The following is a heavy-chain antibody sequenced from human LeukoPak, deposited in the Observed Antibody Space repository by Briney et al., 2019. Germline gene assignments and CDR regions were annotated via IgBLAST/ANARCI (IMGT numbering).Heavy chain of an antibody. D-gene: IGHD3-22*01. J-gene: IGHJ4*02. CDR2: ISGSGGST. V-gene: IGHV3-23*01. CDR3: AKSSLIVVVGLDY. CDR1: GFTFSSYW. Sequence: PGGSLRLSCAASGFTFSSYWMSWVRQAPGKGLEWVSAISGSGGSTYYADSVKGRFTISRDNSKNTLYLQMNSLRAEDTAVYYCAKSSLIVVVGLDYWGQGTLVTVSS.